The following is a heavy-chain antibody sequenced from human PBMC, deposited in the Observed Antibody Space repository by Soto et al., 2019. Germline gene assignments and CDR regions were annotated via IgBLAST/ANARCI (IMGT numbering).Heavy chain of an antibody. J-gene: IGHJ6*02. CDR1: GFTFSSYA. V-gene: IGHV3-64D*08. Sequence: GGSLRLSCSASGFTFSSYAMHWVRQAPGKGLEYVSAISSNGGSTYYADSVKGRFTISRDNSKNTLYLQMSSLRAEDTAVYYCVKSENFDWPYLYGMDVWGQGTTVTVSS. D-gene: IGHD3-9*01. CDR3: VKSENFDWPYLYGMDV. CDR2: ISSNGGST.